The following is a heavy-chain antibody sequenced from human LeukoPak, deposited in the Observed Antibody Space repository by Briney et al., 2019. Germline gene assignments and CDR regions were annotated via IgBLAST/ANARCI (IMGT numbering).Heavy chain of an antibody. Sequence: GGSLRLSCAASGFTVSSNYMSWVRQAPGKGLEWVSVIYSGGSTYYADSVKGRFTISRDNSKNTLYLQMNSLRAEDTTVYYCARDSGWRSYCYYYGMDVWGQGTTVTVSS. CDR1: GFTVSSNY. V-gene: IGHV3-66*02. CDR3: ARDSGWRSYCYYYGMDV. D-gene: IGHD6-19*01. CDR2: IYSGGST. J-gene: IGHJ6*02.